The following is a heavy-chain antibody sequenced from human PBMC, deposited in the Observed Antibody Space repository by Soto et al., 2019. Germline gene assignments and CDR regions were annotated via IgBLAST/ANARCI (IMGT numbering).Heavy chain of an antibody. V-gene: IGHV3-53*04. D-gene: IGHD5-18*01. Sequence: EVQLVESGGGLVQPGGSLRLSCAASGFTVNNKYMSWVRQAPGKGLECISIIYTGGSTYYADSVKGGFTISRHNSINTLYLQMNSLRTEDTAVYYCAIGRGYSYGYPDYWGQGTLVSVSS. J-gene: IGHJ4*02. CDR1: GFTVNNKY. CDR2: IYTGGST. CDR3: AIGRGYSYGYPDY.